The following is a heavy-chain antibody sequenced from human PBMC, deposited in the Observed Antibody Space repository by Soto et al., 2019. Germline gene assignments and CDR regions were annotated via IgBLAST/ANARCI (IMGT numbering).Heavy chain of an antibody. Sequence: SETLSLTCTVSGGSISSDDYYWSWIRQPPGKGLEWIGYIYYSGRTDYNPSLKSRVFISIDTSKNQFSLTLNSVNAADTAVYYCSRDRSNSPDYFDYWGQGTLVTVSS. J-gene: IGHJ4*02. D-gene: IGHD6-6*01. V-gene: IGHV4-30-4*01. CDR3: SRDRSNSPDYFDY. CDR1: GGSISSDDYY. CDR2: IYYSGRT.